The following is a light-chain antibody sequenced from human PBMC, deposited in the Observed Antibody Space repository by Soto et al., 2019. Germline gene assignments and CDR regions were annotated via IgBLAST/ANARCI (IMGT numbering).Light chain of an antibody. J-gene: IGKJ5*01. CDR2: GAS. V-gene: IGKV3-15*01. CDR3: QQYNNWFSIT. Sequence: EIVNTQCPATLSVSPGERGTLSCWASQSVSGNLAWYQQKPGQAPRLLIYGASTRANGIPARFSGSGSGAEFTLTISSLQSEDFAVYYCQQYNNWFSITFGQGTRLEIK. CDR1: QSVSGN.